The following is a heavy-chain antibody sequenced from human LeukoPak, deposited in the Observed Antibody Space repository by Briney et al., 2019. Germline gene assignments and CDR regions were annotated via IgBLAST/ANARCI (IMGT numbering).Heavy chain of an antibody. CDR2: INHSGST. V-gene: IGHV4-34*01. Sequence: SETLSLTCAVYGGSFSGYYWSWIRQPPGKGLEWIGEINHSGSTNYNPSLKSRVTISVDTSKNQFSLKLSSVTAAGTAVYYCVRDEGSGWHDWFDPWGQGTLVTVSS. CDR1: GGSFSGYY. CDR3: VRDEGSGWHDWFDP. D-gene: IGHD6-25*01. J-gene: IGHJ5*02.